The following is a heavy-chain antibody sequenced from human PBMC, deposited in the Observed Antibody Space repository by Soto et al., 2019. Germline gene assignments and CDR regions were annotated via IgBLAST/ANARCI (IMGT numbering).Heavy chain of an antibody. J-gene: IGHJ4*01. D-gene: IGHD4-17*01. CDR3: ARVVKAGDYGDYGRYYFDY. CDR1: GYTFTTYG. V-gene: IGHV1-18*04. Sequence: QVQLVQSGAEVKKPGASVKVTCKASGYTFTTYGITWVRQAPGQGLEWMGWISAYSGNTNYAQKLLGRPTVSTDPSKNPAYMGLRSLRSDDTAVYYCARVVKAGDYGDYGRYYFDYWGHGTLVTVSS. CDR2: ISAYSGNT.